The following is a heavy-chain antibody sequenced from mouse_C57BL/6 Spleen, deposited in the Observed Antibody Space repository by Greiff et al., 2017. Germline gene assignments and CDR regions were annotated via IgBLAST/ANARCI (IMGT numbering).Heavy chain of an antibody. Sequence: QVQLQQSGAELARPGASVKLSCKASGYTFTSYGISWVKQRTGQGLEWIGEIYPRSGNTYYDEKFKGKATLTADKSSSTAYMELRSLTSEDSAVYFCARGGGSYAMDYWGQGTSVTVSS. CDR1: GYTFTSYG. CDR3: ARGGGSYAMDY. J-gene: IGHJ4*01. CDR2: IYPRSGNT. V-gene: IGHV1-81*01.